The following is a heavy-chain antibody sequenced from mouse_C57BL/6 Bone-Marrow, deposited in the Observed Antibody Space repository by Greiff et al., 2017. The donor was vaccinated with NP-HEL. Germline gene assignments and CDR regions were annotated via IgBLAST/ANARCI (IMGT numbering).Heavy chain of an antibody. CDR2: IDPENGDT. CDR3: TTGYFDV. Sequence: EVQLQQSGAELVRPGSSVKMSCKTSGYTFTSYGINWVKQRPEQGLEWIGWIDPENGDTEYASKFQGKATITADTSSNTAYLQLSSLTSEDTAVYYCTTGYFDVWGTGTTVTVSS. J-gene: IGHJ1*03. CDR1: GYTFTSYG. V-gene: IGHV14-4*01.